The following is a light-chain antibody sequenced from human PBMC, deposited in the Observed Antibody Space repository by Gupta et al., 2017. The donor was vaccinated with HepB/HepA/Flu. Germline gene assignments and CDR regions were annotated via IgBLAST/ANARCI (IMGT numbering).Light chain of an antibody. J-gene: IGKJ2*03. CDR3: QQYQKWPPSG. V-gene: IGKV3-15*01. Sequence: EIVMTQSPATLSMSPGERATLSCRASQSISSNLAWYQQKPGQAPRLLMYFGSTRATGIPARFSGSGSGTDFTLTISSLQSEDFAVYYCQQYQKWPPSGFGQGTKVEIK. CDR2: FGS. CDR1: QSISSN.